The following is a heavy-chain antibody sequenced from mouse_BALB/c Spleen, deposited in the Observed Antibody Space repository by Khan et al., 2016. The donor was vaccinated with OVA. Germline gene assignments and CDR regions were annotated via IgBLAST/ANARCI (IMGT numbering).Heavy chain of an antibody. CDR2: INPYNGGT. CDR3: VRGNWKYYYFDY. CDR1: GYTFTNYV. V-gene: IGHV1S136*01. Sequence: VQLQQSGPELVKPGASVKMSCKASGYTFTNYVLHWVKQKPGQGLEWIGSINPYNGGTRYNEKFKGKATLASDKSSITAYIDLSSLTSEDSAVDYCVRGNWKYYYFDYWGQGTMLTLS. D-gene: IGHD4-1*01. J-gene: IGHJ2*01.